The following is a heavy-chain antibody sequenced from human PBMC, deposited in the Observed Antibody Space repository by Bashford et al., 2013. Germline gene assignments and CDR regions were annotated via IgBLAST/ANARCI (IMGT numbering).Heavy chain of an antibody. CDR1: GFTFSSYA. Sequence: GSLRLSCAASGFTFSSYAMHWVRQAPGKGLEWVAIISYAGSNKDFADSVKGRFTISRDNSKNTLYLQMNSLRAEDTAVYYCARDRGRSSAFDYVGPGNPGPPSPQ. J-gene: IGHJ4*02. D-gene: IGHD6-6*01. CDR3: ARDRGRSSAFDY. V-gene: IGHV3-30*04. CDR2: ISYAGSNK.